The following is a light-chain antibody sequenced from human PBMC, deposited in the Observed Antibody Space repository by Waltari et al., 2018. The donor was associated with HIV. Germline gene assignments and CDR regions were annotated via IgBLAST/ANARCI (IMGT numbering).Light chain of an antibody. CDR3: SSFITTTTHVV. CDR1: NSDIGGYHY. CDR2: EVS. V-gene: IGLV2-14*01. Sequence: QSALTQPASVSGSLGQSVTISCPGANSDIGGYHYVSLYQHHPGKAPKLIIHEVSNQPSGVSERFSGSKSGNTASLTISGLQAEDESDYYCSSFITTTTHVVFGGGTRLTVL. J-gene: IGLJ2*01.